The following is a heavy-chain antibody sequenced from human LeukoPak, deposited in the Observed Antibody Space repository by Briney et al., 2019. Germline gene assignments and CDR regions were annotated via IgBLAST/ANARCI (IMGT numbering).Heavy chain of an antibody. V-gene: IGHV3-48*04. CDR2: ISSSSSTI. CDR1: GFTFSSYS. Sequence: GGSLRLSCAAAGFTFSSYSMNWVRQAPGKGLEWVSYISSSSSTIYYADSVKGRFTISRDNAKNSLYLQMNSLRAEDTAVYYCARGEGGYDYIDFDYWGQGTLVTVSS. D-gene: IGHD5-12*01. J-gene: IGHJ4*02. CDR3: ARGEGGYDYIDFDY.